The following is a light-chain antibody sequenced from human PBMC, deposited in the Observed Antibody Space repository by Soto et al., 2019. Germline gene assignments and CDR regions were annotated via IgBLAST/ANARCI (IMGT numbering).Light chain of an antibody. J-gene: IGKJ2*01. CDR2: GVS. CDR3: QQYSSLPHT. V-gene: IGKV3-20*01. Sequence: SVLTQSPATLSLSPGERATLSCRASQSVSNSFFAWYQQKPGQAPRLLIYGVSSRATGIPDRFSGSGSGTDFTLTISRLQPEDCVVYYYQQYSSLPHTFGQGTKLEVK. CDR1: QSVSNSF.